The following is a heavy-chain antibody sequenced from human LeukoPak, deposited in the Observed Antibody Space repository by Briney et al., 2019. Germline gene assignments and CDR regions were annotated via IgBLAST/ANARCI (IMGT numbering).Heavy chain of an antibody. CDR2: ISSSSSYI. D-gene: IGHD3-10*01. V-gene: IGHV3-21*04. J-gene: IGHJ4*02. CDR1: GFTSSSYS. CDR3: AKVRGSGSSPLDY. Sequence: PGGSLRLSCAASGFTSSSYSMNWVRQAPGKGLEWVSSISSSSSYIYYADSVKGRFTISKDNSKNTLYLQMNSLRAEDTAVYYCAKVRGSGSSPLDYWGQGTLVTVSS.